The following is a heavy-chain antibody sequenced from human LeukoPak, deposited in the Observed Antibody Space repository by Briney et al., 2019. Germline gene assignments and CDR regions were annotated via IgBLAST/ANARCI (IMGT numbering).Heavy chain of an antibody. J-gene: IGHJ6*02. CDR3: ARGGDYYYYGMDV. V-gene: IGHV4-30-4*01. Sequence: PSGTLSLTCTVSGGSISSGDYYWSWIRQPPGKGLEWIGYIYYSGSTYYNPSLKSRVTISVDTSKNQFSLKLSSVTAAHTAVYYCARGGDYYYYGMDVWGQGPTVTVSS. CDR2: IYYSGST. CDR1: GGSISSGDYY.